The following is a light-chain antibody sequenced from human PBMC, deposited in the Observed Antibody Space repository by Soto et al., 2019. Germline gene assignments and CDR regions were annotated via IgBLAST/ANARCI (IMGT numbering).Light chain of an antibody. J-gene: IGKJ4*01. CDR3: QQYNNWPRAT. V-gene: IGKV3-15*01. Sequence: EIVMTQSPATLSVSPGERATLSCRASQSISSNLALYQQKPCQAPRLLMFRTSSRATGFPARFSGSGSGTEFNLTISSLQSEDFGVYYCQQYNNWPRATFGGGTKVEIK. CDR1: QSISSN. CDR2: RTS.